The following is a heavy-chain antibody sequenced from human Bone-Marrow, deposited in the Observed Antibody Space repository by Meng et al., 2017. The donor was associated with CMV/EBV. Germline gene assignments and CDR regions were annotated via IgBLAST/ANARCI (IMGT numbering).Heavy chain of an antibody. D-gene: IGHD3-10*01. CDR2: IYSAGTT. CDR3: ARRLYGSGTLDY. V-gene: IGHV3-NL1*01. J-gene: IGHJ4*02. Sequence: GGSLRLSCAASGFTFSSYAMHWVRQAPGKGLEWVAVIYSAGTTYYADSVKGRFTISRDNSKNTMYLQMNSLRAEDTAVYYCARRLYGSGTLDYWGQGTLVTVSS. CDR1: GFTFSSYA.